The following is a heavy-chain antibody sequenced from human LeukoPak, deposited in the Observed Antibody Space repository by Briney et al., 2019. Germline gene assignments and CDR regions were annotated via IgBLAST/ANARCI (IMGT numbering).Heavy chain of an antibody. CDR1: GFIFSDYA. CDR3: AKDRYSNYGNWFDP. Sequence: GGSLRLSFAASGFIFSDYAMNWVRQAPGKGLEWVSAISGSGGTIHYADSVKGRFAISRDNSKNTLYLQMTNLRHEDTALYYCAKDRYSNYGNWFDPWGQGTQVTVFS. CDR2: ISGSGGTI. D-gene: IGHD4-11*01. J-gene: IGHJ5*02. V-gene: IGHV3-23*01.